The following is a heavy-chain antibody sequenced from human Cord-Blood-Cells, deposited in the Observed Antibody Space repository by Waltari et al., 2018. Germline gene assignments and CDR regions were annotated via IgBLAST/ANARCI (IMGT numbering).Heavy chain of an antibody. CDR1: GGSISSSSYY. CDR2: IYYSGST. V-gene: IGHV4-39*01. J-gene: IGHJ4*02. D-gene: IGHD3-10*01. Sequence: QLQLQESGPGLVKPSETLSLTCTVSGGSISSSSYYWAWIRQHPGKGLEWIGSIYYSGSTYYNPSLKSRVTISVDTSKNQFSLKLSSVTAADTAVYYCARHNTYYYGSGSYQIDYWGQGTLVTVSS. CDR3: ARHNTYYYGSGSYQIDY.